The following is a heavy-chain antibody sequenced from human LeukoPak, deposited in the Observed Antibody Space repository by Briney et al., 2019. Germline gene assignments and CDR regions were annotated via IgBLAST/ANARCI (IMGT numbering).Heavy chain of an antibody. CDR3: ATELDVRPNHY. CDR2: IKRKSDGGTT. J-gene: IGHJ4*02. Sequence: GGSLRLSCAASGLTFSNAWMSWVRQVPGKGLEWVGRIKRKSDGGTTDYAAPVKGRFTISRDDSKNTLYLQMNSLKSEDTAVYYCATELDVRPNHYWGQGTLVTVSS. D-gene: IGHD1-14*01. CDR1: GLTFSNAW. V-gene: IGHV3-15*01.